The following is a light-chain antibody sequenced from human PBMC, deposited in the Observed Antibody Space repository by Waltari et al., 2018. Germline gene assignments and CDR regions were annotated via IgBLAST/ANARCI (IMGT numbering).Light chain of an antibody. V-gene: IGKV3-20*01. CDR2: DAS. CDR3: QQYGSLPWT. Sequence: IVLTQSPGTLSLSPGERATLSCRAGQSVSSHYLAWYQQRPGQAPRLLIFDASSRAAGIPDRFSGSGSGTDFSLTISRLEPEDFAVYYCQQYGSLPWTFGQGTRVEIK. J-gene: IGKJ1*01. CDR1: QSVSSHY.